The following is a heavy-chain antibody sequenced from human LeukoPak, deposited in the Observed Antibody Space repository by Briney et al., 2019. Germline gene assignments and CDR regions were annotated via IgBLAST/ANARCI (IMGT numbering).Heavy chain of an antibody. CDR2: INPNSGGT. J-gene: IGHJ6*03. CDR1: GYTFTGYY. Sequence: GASVMVSCKASGYTFTGYYIYWVRQAPGQGLEWMGWINPNSGGTSSAQKFQGRVTMTRDTSISTAYMELSRLTSDDTAVYSCARGVTARGFYYYMDIWGKGTTVTISS. D-gene: IGHD2-21*02. V-gene: IGHV1-2*02. CDR3: ARGVTARGFYYYMDI.